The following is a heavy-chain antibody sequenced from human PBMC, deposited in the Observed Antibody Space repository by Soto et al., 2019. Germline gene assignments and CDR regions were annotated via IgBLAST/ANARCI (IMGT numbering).Heavy chain of an antibody. V-gene: IGHV3-30*18. Sequence: QVQLVESGGGVVQPGRSLRLSCAASGFTFSHYAMHWVRQAPGKGLEWVALMSYDGSNEYYADSVKGRFTISRDNSKNTLDLQMNSLRAEDTAVYYCAKDGSNNFDYWGQGTLVTVSS. J-gene: IGHJ4*02. CDR2: MSYDGSNE. CDR1: GFTFSHYA. CDR3: AKDGSNNFDY. D-gene: IGHD1-26*01.